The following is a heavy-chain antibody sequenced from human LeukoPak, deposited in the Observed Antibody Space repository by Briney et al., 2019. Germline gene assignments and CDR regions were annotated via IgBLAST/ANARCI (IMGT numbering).Heavy chain of an antibody. J-gene: IGHJ3*02. CDR1: RFTFSSYG. D-gene: IGHD2-2*01. Sequence: GGSLRLXCAASRFTFSSYGMHWVRQAPGKGLEWVAFIRYDGSNKYYADSVKGRFTISRDDSKNTLYLQMNSLRAEDTAVYYCANLVPAAVAFDIWGQGTMVTVSS. CDR2: IRYDGSNK. CDR3: ANLVPAAVAFDI. V-gene: IGHV3-30*02.